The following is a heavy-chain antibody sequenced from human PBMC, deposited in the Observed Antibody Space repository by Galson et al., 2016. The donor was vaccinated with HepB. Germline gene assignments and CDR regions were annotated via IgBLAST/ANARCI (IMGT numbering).Heavy chain of an antibody. Sequence: SVKVSCKASGGTFSGYSINWVRQAPGQGLEWMGRLIPVIVITNYAQKFQGRVTITADKSTNTAYMELSSLKSEDTAVYYCARGYCSGGSCQNWFDPWGQGTLVTVSS. CDR1: GGTFSGYS. CDR2: LIPVIVIT. D-gene: IGHD2-15*01. J-gene: IGHJ5*02. V-gene: IGHV1-69*02. CDR3: ARGYCSGGSCQNWFDP.